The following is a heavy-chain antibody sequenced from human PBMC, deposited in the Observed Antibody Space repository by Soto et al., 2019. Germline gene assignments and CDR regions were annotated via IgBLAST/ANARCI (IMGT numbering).Heavy chain of an antibody. V-gene: IGHV4-61*01. CDR2: IYYSGNT. Sequence: SETLSLTCRVSGGSVSSGSYYWSWIRQPPGKGLEWIGYIYYSGNTNYNPSLKSRLTISVDTAKNQFSLRLISVTAADTAVYYCARMGYYYDSSGYYFLFDYWGQGTLVTVSS. CDR1: GGSVSSGSYY. D-gene: IGHD3-22*01. CDR3: ARMGYYYDSSGYYFLFDY. J-gene: IGHJ4*02.